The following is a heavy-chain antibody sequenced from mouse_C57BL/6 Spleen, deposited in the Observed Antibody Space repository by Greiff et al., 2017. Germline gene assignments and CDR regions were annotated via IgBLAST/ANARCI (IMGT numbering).Heavy chain of an antibody. CDR3: ARDDGYPNYAMDY. CDR2: IDPSDSYT. V-gene: IGHV1-59*01. J-gene: IGHJ4*01. Sequence: VQLQQPGAELVRPGTSVKLSCKASGYTFTSYWMHWVKQRPGQGLEWIGVIDPSDSYTNYNQKFKGKATLTVDTSSSTAYMQLSSLTSEDSAVYYCARDDGYPNYAMDYWGQGTSVTVSS. CDR1: GYTFTSYW. D-gene: IGHD2-3*01.